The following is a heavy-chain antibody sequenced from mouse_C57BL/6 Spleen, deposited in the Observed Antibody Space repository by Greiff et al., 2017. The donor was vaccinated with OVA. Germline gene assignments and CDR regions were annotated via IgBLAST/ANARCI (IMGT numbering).Heavy chain of an antibody. D-gene: IGHD1-1*01. J-gene: IGHJ2*01. CDR1: GYAFSSSW. CDR2: IYPGDGDT. CDR3: AYYYGSRGGFDY. V-gene: IGHV1-82*01. Sequence: VQLQQSGPELEKPGASVKISCKASGYAFSSSWMNWVKQRPGKGLEWIGRIYPGDGDTNYNGKFKGKATLTADKSSSTAYMQLSSLTSEDSAVYFCAYYYGSRGGFDYWGQGTTLTVSS.